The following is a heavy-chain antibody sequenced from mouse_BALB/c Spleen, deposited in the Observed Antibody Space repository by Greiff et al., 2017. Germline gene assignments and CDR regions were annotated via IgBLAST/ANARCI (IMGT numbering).Heavy chain of an antibody. CDR1: GFSLTSYG. V-gene: IGHV2-9*02. CDR2: IWAGGST. J-gene: IGHJ4*01. Sequence: VQLVESGPGLVAPSQSLSITCTVSGFSLTSYGVHWVRQPPGKGLEWLGVIWAGGSTNYNSALMSRLSISKDNSKSQVFLKMNSLQTDDTAMYYCARRRYGHYYAMDYWGQGTSVTVSS. D-gene: IGHD2-10*02. CDR3: ARRRYGHYYAMDY.